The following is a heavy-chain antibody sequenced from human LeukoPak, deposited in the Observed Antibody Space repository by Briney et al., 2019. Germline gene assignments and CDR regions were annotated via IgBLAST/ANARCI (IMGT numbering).Heavy chain of an antibody. CDR1: GFTFSSYW. J-gene: IGHJ6*02. CDR3: ARPHYYDSSGYYPYYYYYGMDV. CDR2: INSDGRST. Sequence: PGGSLRLSCAASGFTFSSYWMHWVRQAPGKGLVWVSRINSDGRSTSYADPVKGRFTISRDNAKNTLYLQMNSLRAEDTAVYYCARPHYYDSSGYYPYYYYYGMDVWGQGTTVTVSS. D-gene: IGHD3-22*01. V-gene: IGHV3-74*01.